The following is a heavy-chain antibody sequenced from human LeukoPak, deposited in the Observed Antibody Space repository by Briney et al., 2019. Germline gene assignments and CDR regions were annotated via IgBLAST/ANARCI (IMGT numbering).Heavy chain of an antibody. CDR1: GFTFSKAW. CDR2: IKTKTDGVTT. V-gene: IGHV3-15*01. J-gene: IGHJ3*02. Sequence: SGGSLRLSCAASGFTFSKAWMSWVRQAPGKGLEWVGRIKTKTDGVTTDYAAPVKGRFTTSRDDSKTTVYLQMNSLKTEDTAVYFCTGFETSGPDAFDIWGRGTMVTVSS. CDR3: TGFETSGPDAFDI. D-gene: IGHD5-12*01.